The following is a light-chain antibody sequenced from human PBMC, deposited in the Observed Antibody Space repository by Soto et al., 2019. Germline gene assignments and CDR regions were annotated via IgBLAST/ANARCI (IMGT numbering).Light chain of an antibody. CDR1: QSVSSSY. V-gene: IGKV3-20*01. Sequence: EIVLTQSPGTLSLSPGERATLSCRASQSVSSSYLAWYQQKPGQAPRLLIYGASSRATGIPDRFSGSGSGTDFTLTISRLEPEDLAVYYCQQYGSSLITFCQGTRLEIK. J-gene: IGKJ5*01. CDR3: QQYGSSLIT. CDR2: GAS.